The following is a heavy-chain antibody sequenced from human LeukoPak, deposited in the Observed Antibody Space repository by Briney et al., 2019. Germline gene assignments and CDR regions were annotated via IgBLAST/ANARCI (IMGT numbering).Heavy chain of an antibody. CDR1: GFTFSSYA. J-gene: IGHJ4*02. D-gene: IGHD6-19*01. Sequence: QPGGSLRLSCAASGFTFSSYAMTWVRQAPGKGLEWVSTITGSGGSTYYADSVKGRFTISRDNSKNTLYLQMNSLRTEDTAVYYCAKLRQWLSDSWGQGTLVTVSS. CDR2: ITGSGGST. CDR3: AKLRQWLSDS. V-gene: IGHV3-23*01.